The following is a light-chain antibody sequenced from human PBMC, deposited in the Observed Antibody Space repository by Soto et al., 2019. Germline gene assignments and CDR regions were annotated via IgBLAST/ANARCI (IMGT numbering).Light chain of an antibody. CDR3: SSYTSGDTVI. V-gene: IGLV2-14*01. CDR1: SSDIGRYTY. J-gene: IGLJ2*01. Sequence: QSALTQPASVSGSPGQSITFSCTGTSSDIGRYTYVSWYQQHPGKAPKLIIYDVNNRPSGVSNRFSGSKSDNTASLTISGLQAEDEADYYCSSYTSGDTVIFGGGTQLTVL. CDR2: DVN.